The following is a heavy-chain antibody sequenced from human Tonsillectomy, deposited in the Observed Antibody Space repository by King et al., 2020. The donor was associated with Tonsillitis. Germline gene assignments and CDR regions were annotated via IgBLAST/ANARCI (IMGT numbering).Heavy chain of an antibody. Sequence: VQLVESGGGLVQPGGSLRLSCAASGFTFSSYAMSWVRQTPGKGLEWVSVISGSGVSTYYADSVKGRFTISRDNSKNTLYLQMNSLRAEDTAVYYCAKELIYCSRASCPNWFDPWGQGTLVTVSS. CDR2: ISGSGVST. D-gene: IGHD2-2*01. CDR3: AKELIYCSRASCPNWFDP. CDR1: GFTFSSYA. J-gene: IGHJ5*02. V-gene: IGHV3-23*04.